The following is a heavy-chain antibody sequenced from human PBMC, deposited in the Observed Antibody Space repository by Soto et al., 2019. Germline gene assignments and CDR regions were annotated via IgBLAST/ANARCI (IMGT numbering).Heavy chain of an antibody. J-gene: IGHJ6*02. D-gene: IGHD2-8*01. CDR3: AMLSVSISGPNGIHE. CDR2: MFYSGPT. CDR1: GYSVTSSYYY. Sequence: SETLSLTCSVSGYSVTSSYYYWAWIRHPPGKGLEWIGSMFYSGPTYYNPSLKSRVTLSVDTSKNQFSVRLNYVTAADMAVYYCAMLSVSISGPNGIHEWGQGTTVTV. V-gene: IGHV4-39*01.